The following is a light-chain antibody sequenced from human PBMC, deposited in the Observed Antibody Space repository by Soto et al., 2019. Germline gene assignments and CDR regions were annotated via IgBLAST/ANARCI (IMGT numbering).Light chain of an antibody. CDR1: QSVSSSY. V-gene: IGKV3-20*01. CDR2: GAS. CDR3: QQYGSSPRT. Sequence: EIVLTQPPGTLSLSPGERATLSCRASQSVSSSYLAWYQQKPGQAPRLLIYGASSRATGIPDRFSGNGSGTDFTLTISRLEPEDFAVYYCQQYGSSPRTFGQGTKVDSK. J-gene: IGKJ1*01.